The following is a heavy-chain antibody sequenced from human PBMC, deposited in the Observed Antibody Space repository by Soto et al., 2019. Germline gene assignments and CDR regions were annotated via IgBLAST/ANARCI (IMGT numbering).Heavy chain of an antibody. Sequence: EVQLLESGGGLVQPGGSLRLSCAASGFTFSSYAMSWVRQAPGKVLEWVSAISGSGGSTYYADSVKGRFTISSDNSKNTLYRQINSLRAEDTAVYHCAKQNVYSSSWFEFAYWGQGARVTVSS. CDR2: ISGSGGST. J-gene: IGHJ4*02. CDR3: AKQNVYSSSWFEFAY. V-gene: IGHV3-23*01. D-gene: IGHD6-13*01. CDR1: GFTFSSYA.